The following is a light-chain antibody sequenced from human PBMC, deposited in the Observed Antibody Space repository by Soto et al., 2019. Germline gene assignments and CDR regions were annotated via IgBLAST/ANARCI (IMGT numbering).Light chain of an antibody. CDR2: EVS. CDR3: SSYTSSSSLI. V-gene: IGLV2-18*02. Sequence: QSVLTQPPSVSGSPGQSVTISCTGTSSDVGGYNRVSWYQQPPGTAPKLMIYEVSNRPSGVPDRFSGSKSGNTASLVISGLQAEDEADYYCSSYTSSSSLIFGGGTQLTVL. J-gene: IGLJ2*01. CDR1: SSDVGGYNR.